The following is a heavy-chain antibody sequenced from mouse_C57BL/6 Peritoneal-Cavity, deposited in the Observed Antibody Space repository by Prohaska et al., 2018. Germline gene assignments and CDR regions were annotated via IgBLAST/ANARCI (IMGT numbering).Heavy chain of an antibody. V-gene: IGHV1-55*01. J-gene: IGHJ2*01. CDR1: GYTFTSYW. CDR2: IYPGSGST. Sequence: QVKLKQPGAELVKPGASVKMSCKDSGYTFTSYWITGVKQRPGQGLYWIGYIYPGSGSTNYNEKFKSKATLTVDTASSTAYMQLSSLTSEDSAVYYCAIRNWDVDYWGQGTTLTVSS. CDR3: AIRNWDVDY. D-gene: IGHD4-1*01.